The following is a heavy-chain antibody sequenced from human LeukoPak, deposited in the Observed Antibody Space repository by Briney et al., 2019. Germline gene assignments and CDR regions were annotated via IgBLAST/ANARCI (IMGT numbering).Heavy chain of an antibody. CDR3: AKVGYGDRPRDAFDI. V-gene: IGHV3-30*02. CDR2: IRYDGSNK. CDR1: GFTFSSYG. J-gene: IGHJ3*02. Sequence: PGGSLRLSCAASGFTFSSYGMHWVRQAPGKGLEWVAFIRYDGSNKYYADSVKGRFTISRDNSKNTLYLQMNSLRAEDTAVYYSAKVGYGDRPRDAFDIWGQGTMVTVSS. D-gene: IGHD4-17*01.